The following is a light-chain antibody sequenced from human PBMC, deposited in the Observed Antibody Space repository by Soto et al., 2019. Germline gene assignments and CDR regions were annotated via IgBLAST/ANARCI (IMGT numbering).Light chain of an antibody. CDR2: VNTDGSP. CDR1: SEHSSYV. Sequence: QSVLTQSPSASASLGASVRLTCTLSSEHSSYVIAWHQQQQQKGPRYLMKVNTDGSPNRRDGSPDRFSGFVSGPERVLTISSLQPDDEADYYCQTWDTSIWVFGGGTKLTVL. CDR3: QTWDTSIWV. J-gene: IGLJ3*02. V-gene: IGLV4-69*01.